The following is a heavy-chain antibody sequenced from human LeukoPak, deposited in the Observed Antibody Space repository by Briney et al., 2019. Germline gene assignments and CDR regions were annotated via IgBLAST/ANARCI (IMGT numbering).Heavy chain of an antibody. CDR1: GFTFSDHC. V-gene: IGHV3-53*01. Sequence: GGSLRLSCAASGFTFSDHCMDWARQAPGKGLEWVSVIYSGGSTYYADSVKGRFTISRDNSKNTLYLQMNSLRAEDTAVYYCASGSGSYRTPYYYMDVWGTGTTVTVSS. D-gene: IGHD3-10*01. J-gene: IGHJ6*03. CDR3: ASGSGSYRTPYYYMDV. CDR2: IYSGGST.